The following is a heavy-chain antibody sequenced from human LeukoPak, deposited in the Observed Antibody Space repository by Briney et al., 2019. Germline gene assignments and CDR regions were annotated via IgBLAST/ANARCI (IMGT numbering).Heavy chain of an antibody. CDR1: GFTFSNYA. CDR3: AKDNYYDSSGYFFYSGRPQYYFDY. J-gene: IGHJ4*02. V-gene: IGHV3-23*01. D-gene: IGHD3-22*01. CDR2: MSGSGGST. Sequence: GGSLRLSCAASGFTFSNYAMSWVRQVPGKGLEWVSGMSGSGGSTHYADSEKGRFIISRDNSKNTLYLQMNSLRAEDTAVYYCAKDNYYDSSGYFFYSGRPQYYFDYWGQGTLVTVSS.